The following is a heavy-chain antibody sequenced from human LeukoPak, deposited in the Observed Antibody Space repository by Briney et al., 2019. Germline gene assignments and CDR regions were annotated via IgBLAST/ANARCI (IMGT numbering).Heavy chain of an antibody. V-gene: IGHV3-23*01. CDR3: VVQGWVFRAPTQYYFDY. CDR2: ISSGGGGA. CDR1: GFTFSNYA. J-gene: IGHJ4*02. D-gene: IGHD1-1*01. Sequence: GGSLRLSCAASGFTFSNYAMTWVRQAPGKGLEWVSSISSGGGGAYYADSVKGRFTISRDNSKNTLYLQMSSLRAEDTAVYYCVVQGWVFRAPTQYYFDYWGQGTLVTVSS.